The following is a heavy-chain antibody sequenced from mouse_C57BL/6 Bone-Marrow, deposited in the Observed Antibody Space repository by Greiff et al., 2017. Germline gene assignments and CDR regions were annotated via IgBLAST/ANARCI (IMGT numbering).Heavy chain of an antibody. D-gene: IGHD2-4*01. CDR3: ARGIYYDYDGWFAY. Sequence: QVQLQQPGAELVKPGASVTLSCKASGYTFTSYWMHWVKQRPGQGLEWIGMIHPNSGSTNYNEKFKSKATLTVEKSSSTAYMQLSSLTSEDSAVYYCARGIYYDYDGWFAYWGQGTLVTVSA. V-gene: IGHV1-64*01. CDR2: IHPNSGST. CDR1: GYTFTSYW. J-gene: IGHJ3*01.